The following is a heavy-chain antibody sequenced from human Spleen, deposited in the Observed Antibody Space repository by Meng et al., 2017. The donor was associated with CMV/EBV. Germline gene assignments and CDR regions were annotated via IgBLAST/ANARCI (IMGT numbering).Heavy chain of an antibody. D-gene: IGHD3-9*01. CDR1: SSNSGNYY. Sequence: SSNSGNYYWSWIRQPPGKGLEWIGYIHYSGGTFSNPSLKSRVTISLDTSKNQLSLKVNSVTAADTAVYYCARDFASGWGVHNWFDPWGQGTLVTVSS. V-gene: IGHV4-30-4*08. CDR3: ARDFASGWGVHNWFDP. CDR2: IHYSGGT. J-gene: IGHJ5*02.